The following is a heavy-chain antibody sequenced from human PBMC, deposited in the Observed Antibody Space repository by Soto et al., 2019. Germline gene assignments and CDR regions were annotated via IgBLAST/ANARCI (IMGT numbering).Heavy chain of an antibody. Sequence: EVQLLESGGDLVQPGGSLRLSCAASGFTFRNYAMTWVRQAPGKGLEWVSSISSGGDNTWYADSVKGRFTISRDNSRDTLYLHMNTLSGDDTAIFYCAKVQLEHSIYGGGYLSDYWGQGTLVTVSS. D-gene: IGHD1-1*01. CDR1: GFTFRNYA. V-gene: IGHV3-23*01. J-gene: IGHJ4*02. CDR3: AKVQLEHSIYGGGYLSDY. CDR2: ISSGGDNT.